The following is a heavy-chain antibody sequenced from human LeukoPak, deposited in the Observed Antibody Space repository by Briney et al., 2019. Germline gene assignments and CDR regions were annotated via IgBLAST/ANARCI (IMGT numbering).Heavy chain of an antibody. CDR2: INHSGST. CDR3: ARGGPAIFYYYYYGMDV. CDR1: GGSFSGYY. V-gene: IGHV4-34*01. Sequence: PSETLSLTCAVYGGSFSGYYWSWIRQPPGKGLEWIGEINHSGSTNYNPSLKSRVTISVDTSKNQFSLKLSSVTAADTAVYYCARGGPAIFYYYYYGMDVWGKGTTVTVSS. D-gene: IGHD3-3*02. J-gene: IGHJ6*04.